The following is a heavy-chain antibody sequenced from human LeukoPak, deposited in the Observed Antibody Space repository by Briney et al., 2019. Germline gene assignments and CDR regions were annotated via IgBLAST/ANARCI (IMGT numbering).Heavy chain of an antibody. CDR2: IIPIFGTA. CDR1: GGTFSSYA. D-gene: IGHD5-24*01. Sequence: GSSVKVSCKASGGTFSSYAISWVRQAPGQGLEWMGGIIPIFGTANYAQKFQGRVTITTDESTSTAYMELSSLRSEDTAVYYCATSRAGRRDGYNLIYWGQGTLVTVSS. J-gene: IGHJ4*02. CDR3: ATSRAGRRDGYNLIY. V-gene: IGHV1-69*05.